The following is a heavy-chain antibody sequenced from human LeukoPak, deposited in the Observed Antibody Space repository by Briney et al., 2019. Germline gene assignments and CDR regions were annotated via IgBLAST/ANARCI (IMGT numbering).Heavy chain of an antibody. CDR1: GFTFSSYG. J-gene: IGHJ1*01. CDR2: ISYDGSNK. Sequence: PGGSLRLSCAASGFTFSSYGMHWVRQAPGKGLEWVAVISYDGSNKYYADSVKGRFTISRDNSKNTLYLQMNSLRAEDTAVYYCARDRFGEGEYFQHWGQGTLVTVSS. CDR3: ARDRFGEGEYFQH. D-gene: IGHD3-10*01. V-gene: IGHV3-30*03.